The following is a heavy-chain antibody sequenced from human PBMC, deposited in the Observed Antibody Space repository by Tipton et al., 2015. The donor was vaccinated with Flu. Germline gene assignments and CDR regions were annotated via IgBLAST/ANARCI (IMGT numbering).Heavy chain of an antibody. V-gene: IGHV4-59*11. CDR2: IYYSGSI. CDR1: GGSISSHY. Sequence: TLSLTCTVSGGSISSHYWSWIRQPPGKGLEWIGYIYYSGSISYNPSLKSRVTMSVDTSKNQFSLELSSVTAADTAVYYCAREWGDAFDIWGQGTMVTVSS. CDR3: AREWGDAFDI. D-gene: IGHD3-16*01. J-gene: IGHJ3*02.